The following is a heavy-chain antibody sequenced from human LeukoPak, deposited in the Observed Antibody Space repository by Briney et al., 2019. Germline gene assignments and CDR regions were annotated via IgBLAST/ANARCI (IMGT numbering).Heavy chain of an antibody. V-gene: IGHV3-30*03. Sequence: PGGSLRLSCAASGFTFSSYGMHWVRQAPGKGLEWVAAISYDGSNKYYADSVKGRFTISRDNSKNTLYLQMNGLRAEDTAVYYCAHPVASTLTAFDIWGQGTLVTVSS. CDR2: ISYDGSNK. CDR1: GFTFSSYG. D-gene: IGHD6-19*01. CDR3: AHPVASTLTAFDI. J-gene: IGHJ3*02.